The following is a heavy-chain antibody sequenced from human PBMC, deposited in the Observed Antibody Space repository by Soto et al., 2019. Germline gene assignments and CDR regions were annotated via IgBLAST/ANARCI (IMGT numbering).Heavy chain of an antibody. J-gene: IGHJ2*01. D-gene: IGHD6-13*01. V-gene: IGHV4-59*01. Sequence: QVQLQESGPGLVKPSETLSLTCTVSGGSISSYYWSWIRQPPGKGLEWIGYIYYSGSTNYNPSLKSRVTISVDTSKNQFSLKLSSVTAADTAVYYCARESIAAAGKGYFDLWGRGTLVTVSS. CDR1: GGSISSYY. CDR2: IYYSGST. CDR3: ARESIAAAGKGYFDL.